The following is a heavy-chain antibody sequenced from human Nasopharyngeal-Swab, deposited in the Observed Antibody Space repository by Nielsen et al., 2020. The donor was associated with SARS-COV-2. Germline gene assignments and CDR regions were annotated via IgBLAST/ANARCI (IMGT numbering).Heavy chain of an antibody. CDR3: AKVGAITIFGVVNYYYYYMDV. CDR1: GFTFSSYG. V-gene: IGHV3-30*18. D-gene: IGHD3-3*01. J-gene: IGHJ6*03. Sequence: GSLRLSCAASGFTFSSYGMHWVRQAPGKGLEWVAVISYDGSNKYYADSVKGRFTISRDNSKNTLYLQMNSLRAEDTAVYYCAKVGAITIFGVVNYYYYYMDVWGKGTTVTVSS. CDR2: ISYDGSNK.